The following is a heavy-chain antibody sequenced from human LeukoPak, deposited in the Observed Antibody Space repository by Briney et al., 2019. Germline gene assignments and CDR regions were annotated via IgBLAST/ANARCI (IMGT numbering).Heavy chain of an antibody. CDR1: GGSISSGGYY. CDR2: IYHSGST. V-gene: IGHV4-30-2*01. Sequence: PSETLSLTCTVSGGSISSGGYYWSWIRQPRGKGLEWIGYIYHSGSTYYNPSLKSRVTISVDTSKNQFSLKLSSVTAADTAVYYCARNIAAAGSYDYWGQGTLVTVSS. CDR3: ARNIAAAGSYDY. J-gene: IGHJ4*02. D-gene: IGHD6-13*01.